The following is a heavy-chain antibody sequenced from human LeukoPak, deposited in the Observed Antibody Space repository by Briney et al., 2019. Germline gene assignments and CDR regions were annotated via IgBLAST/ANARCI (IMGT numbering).Heavy chain of an antibody. CDR2: IYSGGST. Sequence: GGSLRLSCAASGFTVSSNYMSWVRQAPGKGLEWVSVIYSGGSTYYADSVKGRFTISRDNSKNTLYLQMNSLRAEDTAVYYCARGGETYYYYYYMDVWGKGTTVTVSS. CDR3: ARGGETYYYYYYMDV. CDR1: GFTVSSNY. D-gene: IGHD3-16*01. V-gene: IGHV3-53*01. J-gene: IGHJ6*03.